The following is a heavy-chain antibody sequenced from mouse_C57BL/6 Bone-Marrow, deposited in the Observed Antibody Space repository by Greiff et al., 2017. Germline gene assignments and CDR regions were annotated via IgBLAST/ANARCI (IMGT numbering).Heavy chain of an antibody. J-gene: IGHJ1*03. CDR2: INPNYGTT. V-gene: IGHV1-39*01. D-gene: IGHD1-1*01. CDR3: ARSRDYYGSSPYWYFDV. CDR1: GYSFTDYN. Sequence: LVESGPELVKPGASVKISCKASGYSFTDYNMNWVKQSNGKSLEWIGVINPNYGTTSYNQKFKGKATLTVDQSSSTAYMQLNSLTSEDSAVYYCARSRDYYGSSPYWYFDVWGTGTTVTVSS.